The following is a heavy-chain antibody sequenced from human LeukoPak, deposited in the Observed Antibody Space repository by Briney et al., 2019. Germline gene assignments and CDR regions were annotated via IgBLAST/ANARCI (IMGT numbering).Heavy chain of an antibody. V-gene: IGHV1-24*01. CDR1: GCTLTELS. J-gene: IGHJ4*02. CDR2: FDPEDGET. Sequence: GASVKVSCKVSGCTLTELSMQWVRQASGKGGEWMGGFDPEDGETNYAQKFQGRVTMTEDTSTDTAYMELSSLRSEDTAVYYCATGDTVRHLPFDYWGQGTLVTVSS. CDR3: ATGDTVRHLPFDY. D-gene: IGHD3-10*01.